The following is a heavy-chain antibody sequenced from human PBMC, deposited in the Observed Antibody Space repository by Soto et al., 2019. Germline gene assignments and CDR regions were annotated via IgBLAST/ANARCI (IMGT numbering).Heavy chain of an antibody. D-gene: IGHD6-13*01. V-gene: IGHV1-2*02. Sequence: GASVKVSCKASGYTFTGYYMHWVRQAPGQGLEWMGWINPNSGGTNYAQKFQGRVTMTRDTSISTAYMELSRLRSDDTAVYYCAKYIAAAGTGWFDPWGQGTLVTVSS. CDR1: GYTFTGYY. J-gene: IGHJ5*02. CDR2: INPNSGGT. CDR3: AKYIAAAGTGWFDP.